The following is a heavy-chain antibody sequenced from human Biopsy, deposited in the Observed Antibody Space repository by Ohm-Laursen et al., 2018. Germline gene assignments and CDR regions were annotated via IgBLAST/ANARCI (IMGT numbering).Heavy chain of an antibody. D-gene: IGHD3-9*01. CDR2: ISYNERT. V-gene: IGHV4-31*02. CDR3: VREPKTGTAEAWYFDL. J-gene: IGHJ2*01. Sequence: TLSLTWSVSGASVKTSGYFWAWLRQRPGKGLEWIGYISYNERTHYNPSLTSRLAISFDTSNNRISLQLRSVSVADTAVYYCVREPKTGTAEAWYFDLWGRGSPVTVPS. CDR1: GASVKTSGYF.